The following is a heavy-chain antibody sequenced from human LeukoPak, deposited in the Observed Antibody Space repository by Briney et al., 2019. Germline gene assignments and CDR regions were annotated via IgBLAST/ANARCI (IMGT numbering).Heavy chain of an antibody. Sequence: GGSLRLSCAASGFTVSSNYMSWVRQAPGKGLEWVSVIYSGGSTYYADSVKGRFTISRDNSKNTLYLQMNSLRAEDTAVYYCARAQYSGRYWGDFDNWGQGTLVTVSS. D-gene: IGHD1-26*01. CDR1: GFTVSSNY. CDR2: IYSGGST. V-gene: IGHV3-53*01. CDR3: ARAQYSGRYWGDFDN. J-gene: IGHJ4*02.